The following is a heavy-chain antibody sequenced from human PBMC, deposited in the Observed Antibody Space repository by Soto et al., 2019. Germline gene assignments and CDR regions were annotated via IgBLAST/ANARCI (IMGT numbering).Heavy chain of an antibody. CDR1: GFTFSSYW. CDR2: INSDGSST. J-gene: IGHJ4*02. D-gene: IGHD6-19*01. V-gene: IGHV3-74*01. CDR3: AVAVAGPTAIGY. Sequence: VQLVESGGGLVQPGGSLRLSCAASGFTFSSYWMHWVRQAPGKGLVWVSRINSDGSSTSYADSVKGRFTISRDNATNTLYLEMNSLRGEDTAVYYCAVAVAGPTAIGYWGQGTLVTVSS.